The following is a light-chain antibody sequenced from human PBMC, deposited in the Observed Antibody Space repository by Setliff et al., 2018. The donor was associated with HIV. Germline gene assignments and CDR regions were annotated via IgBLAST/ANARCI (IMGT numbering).Light chain of an antibody. CDR2: EVK. J-gene: IGLJ1*01. Sequence: QSVLTQPASVSGSPGQSITISCTGTTSDVGGYNYVSWYQQHPGKAPKLIIYEVKNRPSGVSNRFSGSKSGNTASLTISGLQAEDEAEYYCSSYAITNTLPFGTGTKVT. V-gene: IGLV2-14*01. CDR3: SSYAITNTLP. CDR1: TSDVGGYNY.